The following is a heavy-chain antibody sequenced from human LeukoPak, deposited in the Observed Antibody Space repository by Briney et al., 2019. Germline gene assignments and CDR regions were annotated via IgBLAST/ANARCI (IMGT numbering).Heavy chain of an antibody. CDR1: GFTFSSYW. CDR2: IKQDGSEK. D-gene: IGHD2-8*01. J-gene: IGHJ2*01. Sequence: GGSLRLSCAASGFTFSSYWMSWVRQAPGKGLEWVANIKQDGSEKYYVDSVKGRFTISRDNAKNSLYLQMNSLRAEDTAVYYCARGRPYCTNGVCYGPLNWYFDLWGRGTLVTVSS. V-gene: IGHV3-7*01. CDR3: ARGRPYCTNGVCYGPLNWYFDL.